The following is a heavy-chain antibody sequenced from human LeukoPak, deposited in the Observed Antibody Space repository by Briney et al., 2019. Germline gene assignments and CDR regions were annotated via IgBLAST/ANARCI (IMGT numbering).Heavy chain of an antibody. CDR2: ANSNSGGT. Sequence: ASVKVSCKTSGYRFSDYYMHWVRQASGQGLEWMGWANSNSGGTHYAQKFEGRVTMTRDTSISTAYMELSRLKSDDTAVYYCARGYCSGGSCYHFESWGQGTLVTVSS. CDR1: GYRFSDYY. V-gene: IGHV1-2*02. CDR3: ARGYCSGGSCYHFES. D-gene: IGHD2-15*01. J-gene: IGHJ4*02.